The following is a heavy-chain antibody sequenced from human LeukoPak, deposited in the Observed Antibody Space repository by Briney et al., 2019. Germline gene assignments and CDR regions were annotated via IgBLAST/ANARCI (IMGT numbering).Heavy chain of an antibody. CDR1: GFTFNNYA. CDR2: ISGSGGST. CDR3: AKDPLSYYDSSGYRYFDY. D-gene: IGHD3-22*01. J-gene: IGHJ4*02. V-gene: IGHV3-23*01. Sequence: GGSLRLSCAASGFTFNNYAMNSVRQAPGKGLEWVSGISGSGGSTYYADSVKGRFTISRDNSKNTLYLQMNRLRAEDTAVYFCAKDPLSYYDSSGYRYFDYWGQGTLVTVSS.